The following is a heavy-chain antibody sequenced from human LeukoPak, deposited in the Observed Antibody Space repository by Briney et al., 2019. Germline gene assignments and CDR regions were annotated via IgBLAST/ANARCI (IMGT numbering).Heavy chain of an antibody. Sequence: GGPLRLSCAPSGFTFDVFAMHGARQAPGRGREGVSFIIGDGGSTYYADSVKGRFTISRDNSKNSLYLQMNSLRTEDTALYYCAKAPRYDYGDEHYFDYWGQGTLVTVSS. D-gene: IGHD4-17*01. CDR3: AKAPRYDYGDEHYFDY. CDR1: GFTFDVFA. V-gene: IGHV3-43*02. CDR2: IIGDGGST. J-gene: IGHJ4*02.